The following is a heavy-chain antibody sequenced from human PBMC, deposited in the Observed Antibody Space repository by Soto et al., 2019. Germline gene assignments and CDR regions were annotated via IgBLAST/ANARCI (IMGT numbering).Heavy chain of an antibody. Sequence: ASLSLACTVCGGRISCYYWSWIRQPAGKGLEWIGRIHSSGSTNYNPSVKSRLTMSVDTSKNQFSLKLSSVTAADTAVYHCAREAVNYYFWRGDYLYYYGMDVWGQRTTVTVSS. V-gene: IGHV4-4*07. CDR3: AREAVNYYFWRGDYLYYYGMDV. CDR1: GGRISCYY. CDR2: IHSSGST. D-gene: IGHD3-3*01. J-gene: IGHJ6*02.